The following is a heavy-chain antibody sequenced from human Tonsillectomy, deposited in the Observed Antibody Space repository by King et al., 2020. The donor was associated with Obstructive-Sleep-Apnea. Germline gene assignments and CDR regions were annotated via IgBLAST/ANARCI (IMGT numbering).Heavy chain of an antibody. D-gene: IGHD3-22*01. CDR3: ARGKPNYYDSSGYYRNFDY. CDR2: INHSGST. J-gene: IGHJ4*02. CDR1: GGSFSGYY. Sequence: VQLQQWGAGMLKPSETLSLPCAVYGGSFSGYYWSWIRQPPGKGLEWIGEINHSGSTNYNPSLKSRVTISVDTSKNQFSLKLSSVTAADTAVYYCARGKPNYYDSSGYYRNFDYWGQGTLVTVSS. V-gene: IGHV4-34*01.